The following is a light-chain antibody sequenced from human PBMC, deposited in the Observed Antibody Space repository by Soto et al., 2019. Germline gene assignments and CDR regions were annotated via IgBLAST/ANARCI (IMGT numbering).Light chain of an antibody. Sequence: QSALTQPRSVSGSPGQPVTISCTGASSDVGGYNYVSWYQQHPGKAPKLMIYDVTKRPSGVPVRFSGSKSGNTASLTISGLQAEDEADYYCCSYAGNYGVFGGGTKLTVL. CDR2: DVT. V-gene: IGLV2-11*01. CDR1: SSDVGGYNY. CDR3: CSYAGNYGV. J-gene: IGLJ3*02.